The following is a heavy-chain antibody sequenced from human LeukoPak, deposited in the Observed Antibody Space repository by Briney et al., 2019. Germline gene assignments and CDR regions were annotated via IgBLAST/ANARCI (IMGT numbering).Heavy chain of an antibody. V-gene: IGHV3-53*01. CDR1: GFTVSGDY. J-gene: IGHJ4*02. CDR3: AKDGVVRGLGPYYFDS. Sequence: QPGGSLRLSCAASGFTVSGDYMSWVRQAPGKRLEWVSVIYADFDNTDYTDSVKGRFTISRDISKNTVYLQMNSLKAEDTAVYYCAKDGVVRGLGPYYFDSWGQGSLVTVSS. D-gene: IGHD3-10*01. CDR2: IYADFDNT.